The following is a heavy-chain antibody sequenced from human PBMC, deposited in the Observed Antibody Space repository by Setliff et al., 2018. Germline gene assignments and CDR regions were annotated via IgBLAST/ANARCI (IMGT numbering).Heavy chain of an antibody. Sequence: PSETLSLTCTVSGGSISSGSYYWSWIRQPAGKGLEWIGSIYYSGSTYYNPSLKSRVTISVDTSKKQFSLKLSSVTAADTAVYYCARGPYNIYDRSGYGFTNWFDPWGQGILVTVSS. CDR3: ARGPYNIYDRSGYGFTNWFDP. D-gene: IGHD3-22*01. CDR1: GGSISSGSYY. J-gene: IGHJ5*02. V-gene: IGHV4-39*07. CDR2: IYYSGST.